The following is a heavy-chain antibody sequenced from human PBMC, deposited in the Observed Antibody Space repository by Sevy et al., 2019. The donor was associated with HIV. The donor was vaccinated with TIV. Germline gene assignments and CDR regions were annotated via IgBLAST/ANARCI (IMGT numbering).Heavy chain of an antibody. CDR2: INGDGSST. CDR3: VRQRGDTVVLPDVLPDYGMDV. J-gene: IGHJ6*02. V-gene: IGHV3-74*01. D-gene: IGHD2-2*01. Sequence: GGSLRLSCAASGLTFSSYWMHWVRQAPGKGLVWVSRINGDGSSTSYADSVKGRFTISRDNAKNTQYLKMNSLRAEDTAVYYCVRQRGDTVVLPDVLPDYGMDVWGQGTTVTVSS. CDR1: GLTFSSYW.